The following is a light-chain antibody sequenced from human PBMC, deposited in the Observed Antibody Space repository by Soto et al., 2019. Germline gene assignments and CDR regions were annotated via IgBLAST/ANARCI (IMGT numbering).Light chain of an antibody. J-gene: IGKJ1*01. CDR3: QQYGSSPPT. CDR1: QSVSSSY. CDR2: GAS. V-gene: IGKV3-20*01. Sequence: EIVLMQSPGTLSLSPGERATLSCRASQSVSSSYLAWYQQKPGQAPRLLIYGASSRATGIPDRFSGRGAGTDFTLTISILEPEDFAVYYCQQYGSSPPTFGQGTKVEIK.